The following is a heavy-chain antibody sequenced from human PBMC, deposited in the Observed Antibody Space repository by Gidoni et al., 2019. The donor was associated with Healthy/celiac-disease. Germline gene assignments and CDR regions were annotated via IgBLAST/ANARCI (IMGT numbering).Heavy chain of an antibody. CDR2: IYYSGST. CDR3: ARRVTPPGGYFDL. V-gene: IGHV4-39*01. CDR1: GGSIRSSSYY. D-gene: IGHD7-27*01. J-gene: IGHJ2*01. Sequence: QLQLQESGQGLVKPSETLSLTCTVSGGSIRSSSYYWGWIRQPPGKGLEWIGSIYYSGSTYYTPSLKSRVTISVDTSKNQFSLKLSSVTAADTAVYYCARRVTPPGGYFDLWGRGTLVTVSS.